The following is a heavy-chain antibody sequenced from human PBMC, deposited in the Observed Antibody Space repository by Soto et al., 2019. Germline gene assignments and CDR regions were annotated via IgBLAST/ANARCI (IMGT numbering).Heavy chain of an antibody. CDR2: INYSGNT. D-gene: IGHD4-17*01. CDR1: GGSLSSGSFS. J-gene: IGHJ4*02. V-gene: IGHV4-30-2*01. Sequence: QLRLQESGSGLVKPSQTLSLTCTVSGGSLSSGSFSWGWIRQPPGKGLEWIGYINYSGNTYYNPSLRERVTTPGDMSTNQFSLKLGSVTAADTAGYYCARGGGSTDYVANYYFDYWGRGTLVTVSS. CDR3: ARGGGSTDYVANYYFDY.